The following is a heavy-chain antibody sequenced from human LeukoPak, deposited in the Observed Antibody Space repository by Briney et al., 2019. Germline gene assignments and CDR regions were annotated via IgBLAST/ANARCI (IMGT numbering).Heavy chain of an antibody. CDR3: ARGKILGYCSSTSCPLDY. V-gene: IGHV3-23*01. CDR2: ISGSGGST. CDR1: GFTFSSYA. Sequence: PGGSLRLSCAASGFTFSSYAMSWVRQAPGKGLEWVSAISGSGGSTYYADSVKGRFTISRDNSKNTLYLQMNSLRAEDTAVYYCARGKILGYCSSTSCPLDYWGQGTLVTVSS. J-gene: IGHJ4*02. D-gene: IGHD2-2*01.